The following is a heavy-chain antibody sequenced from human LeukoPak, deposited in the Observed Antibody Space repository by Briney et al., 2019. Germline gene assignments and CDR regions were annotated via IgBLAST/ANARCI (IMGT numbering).Heavy chain of an antibody. Sequence: GESLKISCKGSGYTFSSYWIAWVRQMPGKGLEWMGIINPGNSETKYSPSFRGQVTISADKSSNTASLQWNSLKASDPAMYSCARRFTSGWAGDHWGQGTLVTVSS. CDR1: GYTFSSYW. D-gene: IGHD6-19*01. CDR3: ARRFTSGWAGDH. J-gene: IGHJ5*02. V-gene: IGHV5-51*01. CDR2: INPGNSET.